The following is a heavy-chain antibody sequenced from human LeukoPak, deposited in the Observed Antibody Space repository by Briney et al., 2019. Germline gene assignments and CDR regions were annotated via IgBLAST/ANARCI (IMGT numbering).Heavy chain of an antibody. V-gene: IGHV3-21*01. CDR2: ISSSSSYI. J-gene: IGHJ4*02. D-gene: IGHD3-3*02. CDR3: ARQVRPAPHSLASLDY. Sequence: PGGSLRLSCAASGFTFSSYSMNWVRQAPGKGLEWVSSISSSSSYIYYADSVKGRFTISRDNAKNSLYLQMNSLRAEDTAVYYCARQVRPAPHSLASLDYWGQGTLVTVSS. CDR1: GFTFSSYS.